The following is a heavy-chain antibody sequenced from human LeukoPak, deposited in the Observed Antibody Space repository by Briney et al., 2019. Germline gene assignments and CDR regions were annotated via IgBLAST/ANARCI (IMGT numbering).Heavy chain of an antibody. CDR1: GFTFSSYG. D-gene: IGHD3-22*01. J-gene: IGHJ4*02. CDR2: ISYDGSNK. V-gene: IGHV3-30*18. Sequence: GRSLRLSCAASGFTFSSYGMHWVRQAPGKGLEWVAVISYDGSNKYYADSVKGRFTISRDNSKNTLYLQMNSLRAEDTAVYYCAKDDLRITMIVVVPGDWGQGTLVTVSS. CDR3: AKDDLRITMIVVVPGD.